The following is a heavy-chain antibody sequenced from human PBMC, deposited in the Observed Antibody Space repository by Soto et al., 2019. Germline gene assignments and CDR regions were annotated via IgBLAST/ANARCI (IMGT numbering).Heavy chain of an antibody. J-gene: IGHJ5*02. CDR1: GYTFTGYY. CDR3: ARSHSTSWYIWFDP. Sequence: ASVPVSCKASGYTFTGYYMHWVRQAPGQGLQWMGWINPDTGAINYAQEFQGWVTMTRDTSTNTAYMELSRLRVDYTAIYYYARSHSTSWYIWFDPGGQGTLVTVSS. V-gene: IGHV1-2*04. CDR2: INPDTGAI. D-gene: IGHD6-13*01.